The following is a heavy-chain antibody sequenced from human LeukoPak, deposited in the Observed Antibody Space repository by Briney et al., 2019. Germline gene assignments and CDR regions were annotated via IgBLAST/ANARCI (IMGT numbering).Heavy chain of an antibody. V-gene: IGHV4-34*01. CDR3: AAGYYYYYYGMDV. J-gene: IGHJ6*02. D-gene: IGHD1-14*01. CDR1: GGSFSGYY. Sequence: SETLSLTCAVYGGSFSGYYWSWIRQPPGKGLEWIGEINHSGSTNYNPSLKSRVTISVDTPKNQFSLKLSSVTAADTAVYYCAAGYYYYYYGMDVWGQGTTVTVSS. CDR2: INHSGST.